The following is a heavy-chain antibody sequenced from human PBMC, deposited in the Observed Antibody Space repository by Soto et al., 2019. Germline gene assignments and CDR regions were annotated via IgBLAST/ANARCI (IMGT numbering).Heavy chain of an antibody. CDR1: GFSFSTYG. J-gene: IGHJ4*02. Sequence: QVQLVESGGGVVQTGRSLRLSCAASGFSFSTYGMHWVRQAPGKGLEWVAVISYDGTTKTYADSVKGRFTISRDNSKNTLYLQMNSLRPDDTAVYYCANREGGYYDYSLGYGGQGTLVTVAS. CDR3: ANREGGYYDYSLGY. V-gene: IGHV3-30*18. D-gene: IGHD3-16*01. CDR2: ISYDGTTK.